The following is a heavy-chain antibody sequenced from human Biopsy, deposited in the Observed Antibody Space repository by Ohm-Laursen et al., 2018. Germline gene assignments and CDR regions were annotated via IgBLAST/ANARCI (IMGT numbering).Heavy chain of an antibody. J-gene: IGHJ5*01. CDR3: AREQPALSGGGSWFDS. CDR2: INEVSSHI. Sequence: SLRLSCSAFGFSVSSYDTNWVRQAPGKGLEWISYINEVSSHIYDADSVKGRITVARDNPKNSLYLQMNSLRADDSAVYFCAREQPALSGGGSWFDSWGQGTLVIVSS. CDR1: GFSVSSYD. D-gene: IGHD6-19*01. V-gene: IGHV3-21*01.